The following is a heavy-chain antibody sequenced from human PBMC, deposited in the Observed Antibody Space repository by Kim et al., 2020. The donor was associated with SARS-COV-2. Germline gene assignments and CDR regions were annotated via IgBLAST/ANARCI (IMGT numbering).Heavy chain of an antibody. J-gene: IGHJ4*02. CDR1: GFTFSGSA. CDR2: IRSKANSYAT. V-gene: IGHV3-73*01. CDR3: TRHDPRGPGD. Sequence: GGSLRLSCAASGFTFSGSAMHWVRQASGKGLEWVGRIRSKANSYATAYAASVKGRFTISRDDSKNTAYLQMNSLKTEDTAVYYCTRHDPRGPGDWGQGTLVTVSS.